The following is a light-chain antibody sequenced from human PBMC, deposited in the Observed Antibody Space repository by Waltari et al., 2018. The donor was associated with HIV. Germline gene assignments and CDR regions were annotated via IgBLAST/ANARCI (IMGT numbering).Light chain of an antibody. CDR1: SSDVGSYNR. CDR3: GSYTSSSTWV. J-gene: IGLJ3*02. V-gene: IGLV2-18*02. CDR2: EVS. Sequence: QSALTQPPSVSGSPGQSVTIPCTGTSSDVGSYNRVSWYQQPPGTAPKLMIYEVSNRPSGVPDRFSGSKSGNTASLTISGLQAEDEADYYCGSYTSSSTWVFGGGTKLTVL.